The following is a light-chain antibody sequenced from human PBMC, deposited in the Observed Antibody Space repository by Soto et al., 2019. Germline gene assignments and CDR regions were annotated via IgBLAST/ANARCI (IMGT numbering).Light chain of an antibody. CDR3: QQCNRYPIT. J-gene: IGKJ5*01. V-gene: IGKV1-5*03. CDR1: QTISSW. CDR2: KAS. Sequence: DIQMTQSPSTLSGSVGDRVTITCRASQTISSWLAWYQQKPGKAPKLLIYKASTLKSGVPSRFSGSGSGTEFTLTISSLQPDDSATYYCQQCNRYPITFGQGTRLEIK.